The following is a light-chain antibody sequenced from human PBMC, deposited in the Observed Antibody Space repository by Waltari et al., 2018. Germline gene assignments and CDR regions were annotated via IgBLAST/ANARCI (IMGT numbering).Light chain of an antibody. J-gene: IGLJ2*01. CDR3: QSYDRSLSVV. CDR2: GKN. V-gene: IGLV1-40*01. CDR1: GSNIGAGYD. Sequence: QSALTQPPSVSGAPGQRITISCPGSGSNIGAGYDVHWYQQFPGKAPKLLLYGKNNRASWVPDRVFGSKTGTAACLAITGVQADDEADYYRQSYDRSLSVVFGGGTKLTVL.